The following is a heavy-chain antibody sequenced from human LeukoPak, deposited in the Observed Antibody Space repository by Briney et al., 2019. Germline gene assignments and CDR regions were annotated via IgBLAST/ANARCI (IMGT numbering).Heavy chain of an antibody. CDR2: ISYDGSNK. D-gene: IGHD3-10*01. J-gene: IGHJ4*02. V-gene: IGHV3-30*03. CDR3: ATPYGSGNKRDFGY. Sequence: GGSPRLSCAASGFTFSSYGMHWVRQAPGKGLEWVAVISYDGSNKYYADSVKGRFTISRDNSKNTLYLQMNSLRAEDTAVYYCATPYGSGNKRDFGYWGQGTLVTVSS. CDR1: GFTFSSYG.